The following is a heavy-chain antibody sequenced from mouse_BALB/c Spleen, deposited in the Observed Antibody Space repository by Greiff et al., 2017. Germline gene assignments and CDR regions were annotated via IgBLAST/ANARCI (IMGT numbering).Heavy chain of an antibody. V-gene: IGHV1-15*01. J-gene: IGHJ2*01. Sequence: VQLVESGAELVRPGASVTLSCKASGYTFTDYEMHWVKQTPVHGLEWIGAIDPETGGTAYNQKFKGKATLTADKSSSTAYMELRSLTSEDSAVSYCARWGYYEYEAYRGEGTTLTVSS. CDR2: IDPETGGT. CDR3: ARWGYYEYEAY. CDR1: GYTFTDYE. D-gene: IGHD2-4*01.